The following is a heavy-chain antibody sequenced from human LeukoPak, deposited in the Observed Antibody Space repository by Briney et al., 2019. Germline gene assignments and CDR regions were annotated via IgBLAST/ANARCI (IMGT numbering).Heavy chain of an antibody. CDR3: ARGGCSGGSCYLNWFDP. CDR2: IYYSGST. J-gene: IGHJ5*02. D-gene: IGHD2-15*01. Sequence: SSETLSLTCTVSAGSISPYYWSWIRQPPGKGLEWIGYIYYSGSTNYNPSLKSRVTISVDTSKNQFSLKLTSVTAADTAVYYCARGGCSGGSCYLNWFDPWGQGTLVTVSS. CDR1: AGSISPYY. V-gene: IGHV4-59*01.